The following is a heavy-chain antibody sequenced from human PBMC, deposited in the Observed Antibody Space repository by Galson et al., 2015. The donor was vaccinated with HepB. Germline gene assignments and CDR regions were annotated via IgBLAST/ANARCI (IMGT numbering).Heavy chain of an antibody. V-gene: IGHV1-18*04. CDR3: ARDRFGAAGGGESRLNGIAAADLYYYYGMDV. D-gene: IGHD6-13*01. J-gene: IGHJ6*02. Sequence: SVKVSCKASGYTFTSYGISWVRQAPGQGLEWMGWISAYNGNTNYAQKLQGRVTMTTDTSTSTAYMELRSLRSDDTAVYYCARDRFGAAGGGESRLNGIAAADLYYYYGMDVWGQGTTVTVSS. CDR1: GYTFTSYG. CDR2: ISAYNGNT.